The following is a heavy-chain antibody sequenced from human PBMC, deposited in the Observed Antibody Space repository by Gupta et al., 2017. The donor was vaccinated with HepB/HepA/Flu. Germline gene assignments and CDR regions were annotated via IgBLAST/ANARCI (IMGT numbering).Heavy chain of an antibody. V-gene: IGHV4-39*01. CDR1: GASINTKNYY. Sequence: QLQLQESGPGLVKPSETLSLTCAVSGASINTKNYYWGWVRQPPGQGLQWIATIYSGKTTYYNPSLRSRVTISMDTSKNHFSLTVDSVTDAETAIYYCARQISSVNRGQRHSWFDPWGQGAPVTVYS. CDR3: ARQISSVNRGQRHSWFDP. D-gene: IGHD3-22*01. CDR2: IYSGKTT. J-gene: IGHJ5*02.